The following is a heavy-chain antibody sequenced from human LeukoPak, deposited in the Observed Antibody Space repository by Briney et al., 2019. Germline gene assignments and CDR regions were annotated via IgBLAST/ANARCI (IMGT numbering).Heavy chain of an antibody. CDR1: GGTFSSYA. Sequence: GASVKVSCKASGGTFSSYAISWVRQAPGQGLERMGRIIPIFGTANYAQKFQGRVTITADKSTSTAYMELSSLRSEDTAVYYCARDWGYCSGGSCYSPFDYWGQGTLVTVSS. CDR3: ARDWGYCSGGSCYSPFDY. CDR2: IIPIFGTA. D-gene: IGHD2-15*01. J-gene: IGHJ4*02. V-gene: IGHV1-69*06.